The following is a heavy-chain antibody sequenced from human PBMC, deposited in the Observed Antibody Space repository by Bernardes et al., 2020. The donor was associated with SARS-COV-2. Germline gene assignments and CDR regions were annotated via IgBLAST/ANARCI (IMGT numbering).Heavy chain of an antibody. V-gene: IGHV1-24*01. CDR3: ATAPSYYGSGRYSDY. D-gene: IGHD3-10*01. Sequence: ASVKVSCMVSGYTLTELSMHWVRQAPGKGLEWMGGFDPEDGETIYAQKFQGRVTMTEDTSTDTAYMELSSLRSEDTAVYYCATAPSYYGSGRYSDYWGQGTLVTVSS. CDR1: GYTLTELS. CDR2: FDPEDGET. J-gene: IGHJ4*02.